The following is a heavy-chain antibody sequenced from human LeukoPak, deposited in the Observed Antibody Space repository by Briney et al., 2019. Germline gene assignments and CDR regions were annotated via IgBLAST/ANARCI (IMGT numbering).Heavy chain of an antibody. V-gene: IGHV3-9*01. D-gene: IGHD3-16*01. CDR1: GFTFSDYY. CDR2: ISWNSGSI. CDR3: AKDGGMDVLSSYYMDV. Sequence: GGSLRLSCAASGFTFSDYYMSWIRQAPGKGLEWVSGISWNSGSIGYADSVKGRFTISRDNAKNSLYLQMNSLRAEDTALYYCAKDGGMDVLSSYYMDVWGKGTTVTVSS. J-gene: IGHJ6*03.